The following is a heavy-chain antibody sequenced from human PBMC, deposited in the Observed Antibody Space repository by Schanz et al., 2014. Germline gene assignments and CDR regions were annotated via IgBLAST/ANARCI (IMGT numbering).Heavy chain of an antibody. CDR2: IIVYHGHA. Sequence: QVQLVQSGGEVKKPGASATVSCKASGYTFNNHGISWVRQAPGQGLEWMGWIIVYHGHANYAEKVHGRVTMTTDTSTSTAYMELRSLISDDTAVYYCVRDAGWAFGDYHGMDVWGQGTSVTVSS. CDR1: GYTFNNHG. D-gene: IGHD3-10*01. V-gene: IGHV1-18*01. CDR3: VRDAGWAFGDYHGMDV. J-gene: IGHJ6*02.